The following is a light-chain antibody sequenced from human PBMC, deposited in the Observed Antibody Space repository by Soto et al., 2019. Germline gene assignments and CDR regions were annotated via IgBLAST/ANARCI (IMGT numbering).Light chain of an antibody. CDR1: SSDVGRYDY. J-gene: IGLJ1*01. CDR3: TSYTGFSTVV. V-gene: IGLV2-14*01. CDR2: EVT. Sequence: QSALTQPASVSGSPGQSITISCTGTSSDVGRYDYVSWYQHHPGKAPKILIYEVTYRPSGVSNRFSGSKSGNTASMTISGLQADDEADYYCTSYTGFSTVVFGTGTKVTV.